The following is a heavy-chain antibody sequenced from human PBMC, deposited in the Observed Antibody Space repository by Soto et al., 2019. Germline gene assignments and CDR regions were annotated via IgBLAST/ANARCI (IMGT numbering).Heavy chain of an antibody. J-gene: IGHJ4*02. Sequence: AGGSLRLSCAASGINFNDYWMSWVRQAPGKGLEWVANIKEDGSSKYYVDSVKGRCTISRDNAKNSLYLQMNSLRAEDTALYYCARLRSGWSIDYWGQGALVTVSS. D-gene: IGHD6-19*01. CDR3: ARLRSGWSIDY. CDR2: IKEDGSSK. CDR1: GINFNDYW. V-gene: IGHV3-7*03.